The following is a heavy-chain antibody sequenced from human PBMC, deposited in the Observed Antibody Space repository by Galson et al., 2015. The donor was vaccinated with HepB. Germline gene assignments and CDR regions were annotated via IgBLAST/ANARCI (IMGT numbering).Heavy chain of an antibody. J-gene: IGHJ5*02. CDR1: GFTVSSNY. CDR3: ARDVRIAAAGTRKGDWFDP. CDR2: IYSGGST. V-gene: IGHV3-66*02. D-gene: IGHD6-13*01. Sequence: SLRLSCAASGFTVSSNYMSWVRQAPGKGLEWVSVIYSGGSTYYADSVKGRFTISRDNSKNTLYLQMNSLRAEDTAVYYCARDVRIAAAGTRKGDWFDPWGQGTLVTVSS.